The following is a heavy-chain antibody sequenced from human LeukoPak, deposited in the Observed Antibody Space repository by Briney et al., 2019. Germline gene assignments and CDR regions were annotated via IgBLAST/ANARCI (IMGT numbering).Heavy chain of an antibody. V-gene: IGHV4-34*01. CDR3: ARGPRLWFGESHYYYYGMDV. D-gene: IGHD3-10*01. J-gene: IGHJ6*02. CDR2: INHSGST. Sequence: PSETLSLTCTVYGGSFSGYYWSWIRQPPGKGLEWIGEINHSGSTNYNPSLKSRVTISVDASKNQFSLKLGSVTAADTAVYYCARGPRLWFGESHYYYYGMDVWGQGTTVTVSS. CDR1: GGSFSGYY.